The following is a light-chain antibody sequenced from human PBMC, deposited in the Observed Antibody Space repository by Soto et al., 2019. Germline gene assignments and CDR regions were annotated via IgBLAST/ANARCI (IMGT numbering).Light chain of an antibody. CDR3: CSYAGSYTLL. CDR1: SSDVGAYNY. J-gene: IGLJ2*01. CDR2: DVS. V-gene: IGLV2-11*01. Sequence: QSALTQPRSMSGSPGQSVTISCTGTSSDVGAYNYVSWFQQHPGKAPKLMMSDVSKRPSGVPDRFSGSKSGTTASLTISGLQAEDEADYYCCSYAGSYTLLFGGGTKVTVL.